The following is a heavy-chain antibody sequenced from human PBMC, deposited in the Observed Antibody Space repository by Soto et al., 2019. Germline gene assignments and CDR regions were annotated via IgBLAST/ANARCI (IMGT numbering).Heavy chain of an antibody. CDR3: AREGYYYDSSGYYANYFDY. V-gene: IGHV1-18*01. CDR1: GGTFSSYT. D-gene: IGHD3-22*01. J-gene: IGHJ4*02. Sequence: ASVKVSCKASGGTFSSYTISWVRQAPGQGLGWMGWISAYNGNTNYAQKLQGRVTMTTDTSTSTAYMELRSLRSDDTAVYYCAREGYYYDSSGYYANYFDYWGQGTLVTVSS. CDR2: ISAYNGNT.